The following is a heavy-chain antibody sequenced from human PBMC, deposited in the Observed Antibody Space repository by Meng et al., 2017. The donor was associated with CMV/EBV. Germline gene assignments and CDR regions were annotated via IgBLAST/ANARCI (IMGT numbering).Heavy chain of an antibody. J-gene: IGHJ4*02. CDR1: GFTFSSYE. D-gene: IGHD2-2*01. CDR3: ASWGGVVPADY. CDR2: ISSSGSTI. Sequence: GSLRLSCAASGFTFSSYEMNWVRQAPGKGLEWVSYISSSGSTIYYADSVKGRFTISRDNAKNSLYLQMNSLRAEDTAVYYCASWGGVVPADYWGQGTLVTVSS. V-gene: IGHV3-48*03.